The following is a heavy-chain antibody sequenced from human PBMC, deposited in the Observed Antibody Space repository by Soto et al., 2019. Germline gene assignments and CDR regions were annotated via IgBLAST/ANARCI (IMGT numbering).Heavy chain of an antibody. CDR3: AKDAGYYYYYGMDV. Sequence: GSLRLSCAASGFTFDDYAMHWVRQAPGKGLEWVSLISWDGGSTYYADSVKGRFTISRDNSKNSLYLQMNSLRAEDTALYYCAKDAGYYYYYGMDVWGQGTTVTVSS. CDR2: ISWDGGST. D-gene: IGHD6-13*01. V-gene: IGHV3-43D*04. J-gene: IGHJ6*02. CDR1: GFTFDDYA.